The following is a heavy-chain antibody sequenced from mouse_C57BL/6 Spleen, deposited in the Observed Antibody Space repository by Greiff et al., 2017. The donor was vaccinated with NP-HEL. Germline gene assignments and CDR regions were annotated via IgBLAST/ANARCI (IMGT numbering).Heavy chain of an antibody. J-gene: IGHJ2*01. CDR3: AREGSTMVTTYYFDY. V-gene: IGHV5-4*01. CDR2: ISDGGSYT. D-gene: IGHD2-1*01. Sequence: EVKLMESGGGLVKPGGSLKLSCAASGFTFSSYAMSWVRQTPEKRLEWVATISDGGSYTYYPDNVKGRFTISRDNAKNNLYLQMSHLKSEDTAMYYCAREGSTMVTTYYFDYWGQGTTLTVSS. CDR1: GFTFSSYA.